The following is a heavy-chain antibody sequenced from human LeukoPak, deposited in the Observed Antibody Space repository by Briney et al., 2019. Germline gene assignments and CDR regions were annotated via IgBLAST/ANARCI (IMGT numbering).Heavy chain of an antibody. J-gene: IGHJ4*02. CDR1: GFTFSSYA. CDR2: ISYDGSNK. CDR3: ARGPQLNY. V-gene: IGHV3-30-3*01. Sequence: QPGGSLRLSCAASGFTFSSYAMHWVRQAPGKGVEWVAVISYDGSNKYYADSVKGRFTISRDNSNNTLYLQMNSLKAEDTAVYYCARGPQLNYWGQGTLVTVSS.